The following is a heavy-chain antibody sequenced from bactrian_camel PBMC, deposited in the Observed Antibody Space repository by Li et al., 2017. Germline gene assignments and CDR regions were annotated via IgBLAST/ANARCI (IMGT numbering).Heavy chain of an antibody. Sequence: HVQLVESGGGSVQVGGSLRLSCAASGGGDSSNCMGWFRQVPGQAREVVATIYNAGGGSTFYADSVKGRFTISRDNAKNTVYLQLNSLKTEDTAMYYCAKSASRTVVAASVDWGQGTQVTFS. CDR2: IYNAGGGST. CDR3: AKSASRTVVAASVD. J-gene: IGHJ4*01. CDR1: GGGDSSNC. D-gene: IGHD6*01. V-gene: IGHV3S1*01.